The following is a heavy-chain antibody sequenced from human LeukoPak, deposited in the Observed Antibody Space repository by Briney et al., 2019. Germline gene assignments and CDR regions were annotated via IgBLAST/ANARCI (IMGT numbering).Heavy chain of an antibody. V-gene: IGHV1-69*06. CDR3: ARGVVGDIQEGWFDP. CDR1: GGTFSSYA. Sequence: SVKVSCKASGGTFSSYAISWVRQAPGQGLEWMGGTIPIFGTANYAQKFQGRVTITADKSTSTAYMGLSSLRSEDTAVYYCARGVVGDIQEGWFDPWGQGTLVTVSS. J-gene: IGHJ5*02. CDR2: TIPIFGTA. D-gene: IGHD3-3*01.